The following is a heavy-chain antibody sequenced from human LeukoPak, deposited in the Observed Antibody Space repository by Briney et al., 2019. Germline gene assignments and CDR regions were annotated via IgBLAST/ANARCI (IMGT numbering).Heavy chain of an antibody. CDR1: GYTFTGYY. CDR3: ARDTGTYYYGSGSYSWFDP. Sequence: ASVKVSCKASGYTFTGYYMYWVRQAPGQGLEWMGWINPNSGGTNYAQKFQGRVTMTRDTSISTAYMELSRLRSDDTAVYYCARDTGTYYYGSGSYSWFDPWGQGTLVTVSS. J-gene: IGHJ5*02. CDR2: INPNSGGT. D-gene: IGHD3-10*01. V-gene: IGHV1-2*02.